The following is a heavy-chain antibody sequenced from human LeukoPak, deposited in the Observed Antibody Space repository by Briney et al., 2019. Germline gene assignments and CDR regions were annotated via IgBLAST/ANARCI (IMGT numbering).Heavy chain of an antibody. V-gene: IGHV1-8*01. CDR3: ARTSDYYNYYFDY. D-gene: IGHD4-11*01. CDR2: MNPNSGNT. CDR1: GYTFTTYD. Sequence: ASVKVSCKASGYTFTTYDINWVRQATGQGLEWMGWMNPNSGNTGYTQKFQGRVTMTRDTSITTAYMELSSLRSDDTAVYYRARTSDYYNYYFDYWGQGTPVTVSS. J-gene: IGHJ4*02.